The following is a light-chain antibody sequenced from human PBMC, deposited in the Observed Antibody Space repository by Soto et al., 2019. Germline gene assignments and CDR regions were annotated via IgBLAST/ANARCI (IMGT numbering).Light chain of an antibody. CDR1: SGSVSTSDY. V-gene: IGLV8-61*01. CDR3: VLYMTSGLRV. CDR2: GTD. J-gene: IGLJ3*02. Sequence: QTVVTQEPSISVSPGGTVTLTCGLNSGSVSTSDYPSWYQQTPGQAPRTLIYGTDTRSSGVPDRFSGSIVGNKAALTIKGAQAEDESDYYCVLYMTSGLRVFGGGTKVTVL.